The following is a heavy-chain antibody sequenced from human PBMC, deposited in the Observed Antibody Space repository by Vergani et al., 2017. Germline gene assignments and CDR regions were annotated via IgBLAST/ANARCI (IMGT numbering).Heavy chain of an antibody. CDR2: ISWNSNSI. CDR3: AKDLGTSSGGGWFDP. V-gene: IGHV3-9*02. J-gene: IGHJ5*02. CDR1: GFTSAGYA. D-gene: IGHD3-10*01. Sequence: EVQLAESGGGLVLPGRSLRLSCVASGFTSAGYAMHWVRHAPGKGLEWVSGISWNSNSIGYADSVKGRFTISGDNAKNSLYLQMNSLRAEVTALYYCAKDLGTSSGGGWFDPWGQGTLVTVSS.